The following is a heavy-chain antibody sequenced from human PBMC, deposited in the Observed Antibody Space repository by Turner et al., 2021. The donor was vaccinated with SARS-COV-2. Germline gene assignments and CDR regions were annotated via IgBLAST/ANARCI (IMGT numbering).Heavy chain of an antibody. D-gene: IGHD3-16*02. CDR1: VGSFSSSSYY. CDR3: ARGRIMITFGGVIPNWFDP. CDR2: IYYSGST. Sequence: QLQLQESGPGLVKPSETLSLTCTVSVGSFSSSSYYWGWFRQPPGKGLEWIGGIYYSGSTYYNPSLKSRVTISVDTSKNQFSLKLSSVTAADTAVYYCARGRIMITFGGVIPNWFDPWGQGTLVTVSS. J-gene: IGHJ5*02. V-gene: IGHV4-39*01.